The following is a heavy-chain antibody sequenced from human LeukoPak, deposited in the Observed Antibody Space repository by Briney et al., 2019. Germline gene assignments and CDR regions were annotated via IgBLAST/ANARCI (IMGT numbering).Heavy chain of an antibody. J-gene: IGHJ4*02. CDR2: INPNSGGT. CDR3: ARLLWFGELWTRTRRYFDY. CDR1: GYTFTGYY. Sequence: ASVKVSCKASGYTFTGYYMHWVRQAPGQGLEWIGWINPNSGGTNYAQKFQGRVTMTRDTSISTAYMELSRLRSDDTAVYYCARLLWFGELWTRTRRYFDYWGQGTLVTVSS. V-gene: IGHV1-2*02. D-gene: IGHD3-10*01.